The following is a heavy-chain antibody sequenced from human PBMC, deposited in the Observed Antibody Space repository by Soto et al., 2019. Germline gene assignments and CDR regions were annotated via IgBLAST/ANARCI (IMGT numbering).Heavy chain of an antibody. CDR1: VESISIYY. CDR3: ARDAGGPADY. J-gene: IGHJ4*02. D-gene: IGHD2-15*01. V-gene: IGHV4-59*01. CDR2: MYYGGST. Sequence: SETLSLTCTVSVESISIYYWSWIRQPPGKGLEWIGYMYYGGSTNYNPSLKSRVTITVDTSKNQFSLKLSAVTAADTAVYYCARDAGGPADYWGQGTLVTVSS.